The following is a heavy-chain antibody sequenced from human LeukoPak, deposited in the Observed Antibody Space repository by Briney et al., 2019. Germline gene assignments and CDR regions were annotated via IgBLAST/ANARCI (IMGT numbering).Heavy chain of an antibody. Sequence: GRSLRLSCAASGFTFSSYAMSWVRQAPGKGLEWVSAISGSGGSTYYADSVKGRFTISRDNSKNTLYLQMNSLRAEDTAVYYCAKVQLFSPLWFGEDYGMDVWGQGTTVTVSS. CDR3: AKVQLFSPLWFGEDYGMDV. J-gene: IGHJ6*02. CDR1: GFTFSSYA. D-gene: IGHD3-10*01. V-gene: IGHV3-23*01. CDR2: ISGSGGST.